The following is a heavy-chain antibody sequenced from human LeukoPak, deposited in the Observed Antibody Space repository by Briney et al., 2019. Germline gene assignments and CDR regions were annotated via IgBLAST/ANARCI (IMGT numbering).Heavy chain of an antibody. J-gene: IGHJ5*01. CDR1: EFDFFSYG. CDR3: ARELPREVTLDS. CDR2: IFPDGSTT. Sequence: GGSLRLSCVASEFDFFSYGMQWVRQAPGKGLVWVSRIFPDGSTTSYADSVKGRFTISRDNAKNTLYLEMKSLRVEDTAVYYCARELPREVTLDSWGQGTLVTVSP. V-gene: IGHV3-74*01. D-gene: IGHD2-21*02.